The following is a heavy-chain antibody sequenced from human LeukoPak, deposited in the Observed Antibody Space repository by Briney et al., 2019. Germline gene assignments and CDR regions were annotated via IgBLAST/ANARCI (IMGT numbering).Heavy chain of an antibody. CDR3: ARSYYYYYYMDV. V-gene: IGHV4-39*07. Sequence: SETLSLTCTVSGGSISSSSYYWGWIRQPQRKGLEWIGSIYYSGSTYYNPSLKSRVTISVDTSKNQFSLKLSSVTAADTAVYYCARSYYYYYYMDVWGKGTTVTVSS. CDR2: IYYSGST. J-gene: IGHJ6*03. CDR1: GGSISSSSYY.